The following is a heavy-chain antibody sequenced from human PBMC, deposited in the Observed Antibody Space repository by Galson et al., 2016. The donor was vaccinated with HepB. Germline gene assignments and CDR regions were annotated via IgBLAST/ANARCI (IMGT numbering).Heavy chain of an antibody. Sequence: SLRLSCAASGYSFHTYSMNWVRQAPGKGLEWVASIGPGSSYIYYADSVRGRLTISRDGAKKLSYLQLNSLRAEDTAMYYCAKKRSTSGSPIDGFDIWGQGKMVAVSS. V-gene: IGHV3-21*01. D-gene: IGHD3-10*01. J-gene: IGHJ3*02. CDR2: IGPGSSYI. CDR1: GYSFHTYS. CDR3: AKKRSTSGSPIDGFDI.